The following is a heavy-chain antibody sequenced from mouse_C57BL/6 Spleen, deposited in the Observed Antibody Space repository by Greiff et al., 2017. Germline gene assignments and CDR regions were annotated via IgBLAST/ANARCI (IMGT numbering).Heavy chain of an antibody. D-gene: IGHD1-1*01. Sequence: VQLQQSGAELVRPGSSVKLSCKASGYTFTSCWMGWVKQRPAQGLEWIGNIYTSDSETHYNHKFKDTDTLTVDKYSSTVYMQLSSLTSEASAVYDCARERSYHLFDYWGQGTTLTVSS. V-gene: IGHV1-61*01. CDR1: GYTFTSCW. CDR2: IYTSDSET. CDR3: ARERSYHLFDY. J-gene: IGHJ2*01.